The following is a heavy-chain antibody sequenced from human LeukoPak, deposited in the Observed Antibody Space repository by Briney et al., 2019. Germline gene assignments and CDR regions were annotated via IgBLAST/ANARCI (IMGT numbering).Heavy chain of an antibody. D-gene: IGHD3-10*01. V-gene: IGHV3-33*01. Sequence: GRSLRLSCTAPGFTFSSYAIHWIRQAPGKGLEWEALVWHDGSNRYYADSVKGRFTISRDNSKSTVYLQMNSLRAEDTAVYYCARELFGSGSCPDYWGHGTLVTVSS. J-gene: IGHJ4*01. CDR3: ARELFGSGSCPDY. CDR1: GFTFSSYA. CDR2: VWHDGSNR.